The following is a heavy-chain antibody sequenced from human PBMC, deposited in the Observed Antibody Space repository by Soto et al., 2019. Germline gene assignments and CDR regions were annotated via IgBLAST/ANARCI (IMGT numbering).Heavy chain of an antibody. J-gene: IGHJ4*02. D-gene: IGHD3-22*01. Sequence: GGSLRLSCAASGFTFSSYGMHWVRQAPGKGLEWVAVISYDGSNKYYADSVKGRFTISRDNSKNTLYLQMNSLRAEDTAVYYCAKEYYYDSSGYDYWGQGTLVTVSS. CDR1: GFTFSSYG. V-gene: IGHV3-30*18. CDR2: ISYDGSNK. CDR3: AKEYYYDSSGYDY.